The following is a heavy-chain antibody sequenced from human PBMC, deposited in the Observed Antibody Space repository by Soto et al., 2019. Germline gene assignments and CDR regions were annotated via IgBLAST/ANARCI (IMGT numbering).Heavy chain of an antibody. V-gene: IGHV4-4*07. Sequence: QVQLQESGPGLVRPSETLSLTCTVSGGSLSNYNWNWVRQSAGKGLEWIGRIYSNGKAYSNPSLKSRVTMSLDTLHTQVSLRLSSVTAADTANYYCARERTYQLSGDDALDIWGLGTMVTVS. D-gene: IGHD2-2*01. CDR2: IYSNGKA. CDR1: GGSLSNYN. CDR3: ARERTYQLSGDDALDI. J-gene: IGHJ3*02.